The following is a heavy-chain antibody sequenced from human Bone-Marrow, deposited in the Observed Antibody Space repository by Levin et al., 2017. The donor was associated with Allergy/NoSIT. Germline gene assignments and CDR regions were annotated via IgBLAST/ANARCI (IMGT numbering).Heavy chain of an antibody. CDR3: VSYRDGPYIPIAY. CDR2: ISGYSNTI. V-gene: IGHV3-23*01. J-gene: IGHJ4*02. D-gene: IGHD2-21*01. Sequence: GGSLRLSCVVSGFTFSNYAMSWIRQSPDKGLEWISIISGYSNTIYYADSVKGRFTISRDNSRNTLYLQMNSLRAEDTALYYCVSYRDGPYIPIAYWGQGTLVTVSS. CDR1: GFTFSNYA.